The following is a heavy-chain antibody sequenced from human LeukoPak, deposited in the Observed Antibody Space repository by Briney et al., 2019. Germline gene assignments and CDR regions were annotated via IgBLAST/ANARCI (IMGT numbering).Heavy chain of an antibody. V-gene: IGHV3-48*01. Sequence: GGSLRLSCAASGFTFSSYSMNWVRQAPGKGLEWVSYISFSSATIHYADSVKGRFTISRDNAKNSLYLQLNSLRAEDTALYYCARDTHYYGSGSPAFDLWGRGTMVTVSS. CDR3: ARDTHYYGSGSPAFDL. CDR1: GFTFSSYS. CDR2: ISFSSATI. J-gene: IGHJ3*01. D-gene: IGHD3-10*01.